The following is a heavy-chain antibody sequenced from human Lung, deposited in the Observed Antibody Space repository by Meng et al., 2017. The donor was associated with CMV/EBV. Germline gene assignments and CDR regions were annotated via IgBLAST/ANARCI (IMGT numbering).Heavy chain of an antibody. CDR1: GFTFSVYN. CDR2: ISTSSTYK. Sequence: GESLKISCAASGFTFSVYNMNWVRQAPGKGLEWVSSISTSSTYKNYAESLKGRFTISRDNSKNTLYLQMNGLRAEDTAVYYCAGHYDSQPALLYWGQGALVTVSS. V-gene: IGHV3-21*06. CDR3: AGHYDSQPALLY. J-gene: IGHJ4*02. D-gene: IGHD3-9*01.